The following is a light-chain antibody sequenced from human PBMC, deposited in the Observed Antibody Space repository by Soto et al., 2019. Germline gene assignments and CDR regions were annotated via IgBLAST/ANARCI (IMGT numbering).Light chain of an antibody. Sequence: IQLTQSPSSLSASVGDRVTLTCRASLGISSYLAWYQQKPGKAPKVLIYDASTLQSGVPSRFSGGGSGTDFTLTISSLQPEDFATYYCQHYNSYSEAFGQGTKVDIK. CDR2: DAS. J-gene: IGKJ1*01. V-gene: IGKV1-9*01. CDR1: LGISSY. CDR3: QHYNSYSEA.